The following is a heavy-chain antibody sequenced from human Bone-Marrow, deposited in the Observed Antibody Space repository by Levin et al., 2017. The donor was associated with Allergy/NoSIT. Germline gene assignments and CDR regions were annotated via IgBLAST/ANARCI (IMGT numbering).Heavy chain of an antibody. CDR3: ARKTDSSGSGDY. Sequence: GGSLRLSCAASGFSVSSNYMSWVRQAPGKGLECVSVIYSGGTTYYADSVKGRFTISRDNSKNTLYLQMNSLRAEDTAVYYCARKTDSSGSGDYWGQGTLVTVSS. V-gene: IGHV3-53*01. CDR2: IYSGGTT. D-gene: IGHD3-22*01. CDR1: GFSVSSNY. J-gene: IGHJ4*02.